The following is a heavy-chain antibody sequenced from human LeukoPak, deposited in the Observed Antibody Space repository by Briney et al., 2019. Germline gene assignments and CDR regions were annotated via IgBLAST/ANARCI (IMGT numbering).Heavy chain of an antibody. V-gene: IGHV4-39*01. CDR1: GGSISSSSYY. CDR3: ASFSQSDAFDI. J-gene: IGHJ3*02. CDR2: IYYSGST. Sequence: SETLSLTCTVSGGSISSSSYYWGWIRQPPGKGLEWIGSIYYSGSTYYNPSLKSRVTISVDTSKNQFSLKLSSVTAADTAVYYCASFSQSDAFDIWGQGTVVTVSS.